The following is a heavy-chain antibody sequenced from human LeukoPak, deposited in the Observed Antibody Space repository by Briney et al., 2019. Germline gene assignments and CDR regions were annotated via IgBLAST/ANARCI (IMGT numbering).Heavy chain of an antibody. J-gene: IGHJ6*02. Sequence: GGSLRLSCVASGFTFSSYWMHWVRQAPGRGLVWVSRINSDGSSTSYADSVKGRFTISRDNAKNTLYLQMNSLRAEDTAVYYCARALYYYGMDVWGQGTTVTVSS. CDR3: ARALYYYGMDV. V-gene: IGHV3-74*01. CDR1: GFTFSSYW. CDR2: INSDGSST.